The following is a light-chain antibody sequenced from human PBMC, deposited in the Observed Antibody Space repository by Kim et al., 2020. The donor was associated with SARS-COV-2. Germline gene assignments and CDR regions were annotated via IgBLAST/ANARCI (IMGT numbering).Light chain of an antibody. CDR2: GAS. Sequence: VSPGERATLSCRASQSVSSILAWYQQKPGQPPRLLIYGASTRATGIPARFSGSGSGTDFTLTISSLQPEDFAVYYCQQYNNWPFTFGLGTKVDIK. V-gene: IGKV3-15*01. CDR3: QQYNNWPFT. J-gene: IGKJ3*01. CDR1: QSVSSI.